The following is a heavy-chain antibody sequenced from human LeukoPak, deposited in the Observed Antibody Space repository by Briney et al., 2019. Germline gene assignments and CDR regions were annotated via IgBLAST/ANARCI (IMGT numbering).Heavy chain of an antibody. D-gene: IGHD3-3*01. V-gene: IGHV3-21*01. CDR3: ARVTIFGVDGAFDI. Sequence: PGGSLRLSCAASGFTFSSFSMNWVRQAPGKGLEWVSSISSSSSYIYYADSLKGRFTISRDNAKNSLYLQMNSLTVEDTAVYYCARVTIFGVDGAFDIWGQGTMVTVSS. CDR1: GFTFSSFS. J-gene: IGHJ3*02. CDR2: ISSSSSYI.